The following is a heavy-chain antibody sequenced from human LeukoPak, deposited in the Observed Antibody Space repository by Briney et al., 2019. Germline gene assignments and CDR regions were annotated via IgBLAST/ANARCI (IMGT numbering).Heavy chain of an antibody. CDR1: GGSISSYY. V-gene: IGHV4-34*01. CDR3: ARHVRRSVGATTGFDY. Sequence: PSETLSLICTVSGGSISSYYWSWIRQPPGKGLEWIGEINHSGSTNYNPSLKSRVTISVDTSKNQFSLKLSSVTAADTAVYYCARHVRRSVGATTGFDYWGQGTLVTVSS. CDR2: INHSGST. J-gene: IGHJ4*02. D-gene: IGHD1-26*01.